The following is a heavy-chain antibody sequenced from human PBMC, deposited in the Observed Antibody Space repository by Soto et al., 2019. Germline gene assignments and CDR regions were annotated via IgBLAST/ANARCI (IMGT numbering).Heavy chain of an antibody. CDR1: GFTFSSYS. CDR3: ARILPSTVY. CDR2: ISSSSSYI. D-gene: IGHD4-4*01. V-gene: IGHV3-21*01. J-gene: IGHJ4*02. Sequence: GGSLRLSCAASGFTFSSYSMNWVRQAPGKGLEWVSSISSSSSYIYYADPVKGRFTISRDNAKNSLYLQMNILRAEDTALYYCARILPSTVYWYPATLLTVFS.